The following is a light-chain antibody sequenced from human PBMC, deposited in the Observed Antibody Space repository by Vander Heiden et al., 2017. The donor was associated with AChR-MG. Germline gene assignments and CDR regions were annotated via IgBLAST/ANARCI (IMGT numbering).Light chain of an antibody. Sequence: EIVLTQSPGSLSLSPGERATPSCRARQSVSSSYLAWYQQKPGQAPRLLIYGASSRATGIPDRFSGSGSGTDFTLTISRLEPEDFAVYYCQQYGSSPQTFGQGTKVEIK. CDR1: QSVSSSY. J-gene: IGKJ1*01. CDR2: GAS. V-gene: IGKV3-20*01. CDR3: QQYGSSPQT.